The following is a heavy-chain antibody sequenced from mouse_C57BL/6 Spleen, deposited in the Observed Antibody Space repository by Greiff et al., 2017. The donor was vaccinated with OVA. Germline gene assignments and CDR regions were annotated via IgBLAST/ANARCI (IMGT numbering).Heavy chain of an antibody. Sequence: VKLQESGAELVRPGASVKLSCKASGYTFTDYYINWVKQRPGQGLEWIARIYPGSGNTYYNEKFKGKATLTAEKSSSTAYMQLSSLTSEDSAVYFCAREGGYDVPYFDYWGQGTTLTVSS. CDR1: GYTFTDYY. D-gene: IGHD2-2*01. CDR2: IYPGSGNT. CDR3: AREGGYDVPYFDY. J-gene: IGHJ2*01. V-gene: IGHV1-76*01.